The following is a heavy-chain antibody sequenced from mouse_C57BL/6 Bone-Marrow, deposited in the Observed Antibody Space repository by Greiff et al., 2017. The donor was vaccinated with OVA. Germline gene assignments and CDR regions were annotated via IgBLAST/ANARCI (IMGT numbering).Heavy chain of an antibody. CDR3: VRKDGYDHYAMDY. CDR1: GFSFNTYA. D-gene: IGHD2-2*01. CDR2: IRSKSNNYAT. J-gene: IGHJ4*01. V-gene: IGHV10-1*01. Sequence: EVQGVESGGGLVQPKGSLKLSCAASGFSFNTYAMNWVRQAPGKGLEWVARIRSKSNNYATYYADSVKDRFTISRDDSESMLYLQMNNLKTEDTAMYYCVRKDGYDHYAMDYWGQGTSVTVSS.